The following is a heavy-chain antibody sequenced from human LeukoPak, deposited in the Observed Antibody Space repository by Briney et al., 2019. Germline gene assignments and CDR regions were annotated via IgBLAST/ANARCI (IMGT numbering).Heavy chain of an antibody. D-gene: IGHD2-15*01. J-gene: IGHJ4*02. CDR2: INPNSGGT. CDR1: GYTFTGYY. V-gene: IGHV1-2*04. CDR3: ARGSHYCSGGSCYSTGGWDLDY. Sequence: ASVKVSCKASGYTFTGYYMHWVRQAPGQGLEWMGWINPNSGGTNYAQKFQGWVTMTRDTSISTAYMELSRLRSDDTAVYYCARGSHYCSGGSCYSTGGWDLDYWGQGTLVTVSS.